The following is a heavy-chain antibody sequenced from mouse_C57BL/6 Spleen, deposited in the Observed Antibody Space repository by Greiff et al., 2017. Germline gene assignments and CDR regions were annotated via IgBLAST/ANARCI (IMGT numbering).Heavy chain of an antibody. Sequence: VQLQQSGAELVKPGASVKLSCKASGYTFTSYWMHWVKQRPGQGLEWIGMIHPNSGSTNYNEKFKSQATLTVDNSSSTAYLLLSSLTSEDSAIYNCGKRYYGNYEEMDDWGTGTSGTVSA. D-gene: IGHD2-1*01. CDR2: IHPNSGST. J-gene: IGHJ4*01. CDR3: GKRYYGNYEEMDD. V-gene: IGHV1-64*01. CDR1: GYTFTSYW.